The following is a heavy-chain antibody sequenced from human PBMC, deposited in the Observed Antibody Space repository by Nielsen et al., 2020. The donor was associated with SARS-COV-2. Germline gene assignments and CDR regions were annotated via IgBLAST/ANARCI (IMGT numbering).Heavy chain of an antibody. D-gene: IGHD4-17*01. CDR1: GFTVSSKY. Sequence: GGSLRLSCAASGFTVSSKYMTWVRQAPGKGLEWVSVIYSGGSTFYSHSVKGRFIISRDNSKNTLHLQMNSLGVEDTAVYYCARRDGGDYGYYFDYWGQGTLVTVSS. CDR2: IYSGGST. V-gene: IGHV3-66*01. J-gene: IGHJ4*02. CDR3: ARRDGGDYGYYFDY.